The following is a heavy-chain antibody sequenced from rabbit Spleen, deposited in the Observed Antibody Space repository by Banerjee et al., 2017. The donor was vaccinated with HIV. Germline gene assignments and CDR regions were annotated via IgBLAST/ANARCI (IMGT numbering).Heavy chain of an antibody. J-gene: IGHJ4*01. CDR1: GFSFSSRYW. Sequence: EESGGGLVQPEGSLTLTCKASGFSFSSRYWICWVRQAPGKGLEWIACIYTSSDGSNYASWARGRFTISKTSSTTVTLQMTSLTAADTATYFCARDLVGVIGWNFYLWGPGTLVTVS. CDR2: IYTSSDGS. CDR3: ARDLVGVIGWNFYL. V-gene: IGHV1S45*01. D-gene: IGHD1-1*01.